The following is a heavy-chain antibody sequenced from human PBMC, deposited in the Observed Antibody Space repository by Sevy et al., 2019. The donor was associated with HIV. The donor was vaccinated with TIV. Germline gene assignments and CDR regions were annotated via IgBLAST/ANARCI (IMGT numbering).Heavy chain of an antibody. Sequence: GGSLRLSCSASGFTFSSYAMHWVRQAPGKGLEYVSAISSNGGSTYYADSVKGRFTISRDNSKNTQYLQMSSLRAEDTAVYYWVKDPRDDIVVVPAATWFDPWGQGTLVTVSS. D-gene: IGHD2-2*01. CDR1: GFTFSSYA. CDR2: ISSNGGST. V-gene: IGHV3-64D*06. CDR3: VKDPRDDIVVVPAATWFDP. J-gene: IGHJ5*02.